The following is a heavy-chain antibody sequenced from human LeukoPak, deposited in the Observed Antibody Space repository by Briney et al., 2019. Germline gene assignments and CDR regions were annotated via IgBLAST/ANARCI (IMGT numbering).Heavy chain of an antibody. CDR1: GFTFSSYS. Sequence: GGSLRLSCVASGFTFSSYSMNWVRQAPGKGLEWVSSISSSTSYIYYADSVKGRFTISRDNAKNSLYLQMNSLRAEDTAVHYCAGSGWYEPVDYWGQGTLVTVSS. V-gene: IGHV3-21*01. J-gene: IGHJ4*02. CDR2: ISSSTSYI. CDR3: AGSGWYEPVDY. D-gene: IGHD6-19*01.